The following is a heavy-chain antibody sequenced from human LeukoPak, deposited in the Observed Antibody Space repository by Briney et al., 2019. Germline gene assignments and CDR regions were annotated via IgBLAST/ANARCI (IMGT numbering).Heavy chain of an antibody. CDR1: GGTFSSYA. Sequence: GASVKVSCKASGGTFSSYAISWVRQAPGQGLEWMGRIIPILGIANYAQKFQGRVTITADKSTSTAYMELSSLRSEDTAVYYCTRGAGWLIDYWGQGILVTVSS. CDR2: IIPILGIA. J-gene: IGHJ4*02. V-gene: IGHV1-69*04. D-gene: IGHD3-16*01. CDR3: TRGAGWLIDY.